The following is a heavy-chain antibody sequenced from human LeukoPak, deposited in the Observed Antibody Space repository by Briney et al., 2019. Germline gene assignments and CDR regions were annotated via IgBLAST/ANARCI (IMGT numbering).Heavy chain of an antibody. CDR3: TTFEYSSSSAYYYYMDV. J-gene: IGHJ6*03. Sequence: GSLSLSCAASGFTFSSYWMHWVRQAPGKGLVWVSHINTDGSSTSYADSVKGRFAISRDNAKNTLYLQMNSLRAEDTAVYYCTTFEYSSSSAYYYYMDVWGKGTTVTVSS. CDR1: GFTFSSYW. D-gene: IGHD6-6*01. CDR2: INTDGSST. V-gene: IGHV3-74*01.